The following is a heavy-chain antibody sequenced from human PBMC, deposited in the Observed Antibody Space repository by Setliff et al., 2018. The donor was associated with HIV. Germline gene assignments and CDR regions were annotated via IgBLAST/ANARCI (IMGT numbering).Heavy chain of an antibody. D-gene: IGHD6-13*01. J-gene: IGHJ5*02. Sequence: ASVKVSCKASGYTFTSYAMNWVRQAPGQGLEWMGWINTNTAKPTYAQGFTGRFVFSLDTSVSTAYLQISSLKPDDTAVYYCARDYSSLLTVVWFDPWGQGTLVTVSS. V-gene: IGHV7-4-1*02. CDR3: ARDYSSLLTVVWFDP. CDR2: INTNTAKP. CDR1: GYTFTSYA.